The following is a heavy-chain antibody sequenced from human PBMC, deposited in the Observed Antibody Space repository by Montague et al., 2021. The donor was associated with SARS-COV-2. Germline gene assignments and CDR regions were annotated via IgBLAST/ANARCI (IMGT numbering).Heavy chain of an antibody. Sequence: SETLSLTCSVSGVSVSSNNCNWTWIRAPPGKGLEWIGYIYFNGNTILXPSLEGRVTTSIDTSKNHFSLRLTSVTPADTAVYYCAREVVGVKTNWLDTWGQGTLVTVSS. D-gene: IGHD3-16*01. J-gene: IGHJ5*02. CDR3: AREVVGVKTNWLDT. V-gene: IGHV4-61*03. CDR2: IYFNGNT. CDR1: GVSVSSNNCN.